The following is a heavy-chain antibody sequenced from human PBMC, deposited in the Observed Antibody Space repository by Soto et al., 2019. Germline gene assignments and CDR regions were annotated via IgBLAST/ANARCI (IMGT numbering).Heavy chain of an antibody. Sequence: TLSLTCAVSGGSISSSNWWSWVRQPPGKGLEWIGEIYHSGSTNYNPSLKSRVTISVDKSKNQFSLKLSSVTAADTAVYYCARVSGSYYYGMDVWGQGTTVTVS. J-gene: IGHJ6*02. V-gene: IGHV4-4*02. CDR1: GGSISSSNW. CDR3: ARVSGSYYYGMDV. CDR2: IYHSGST. D-gene: IGHD1-26*01.